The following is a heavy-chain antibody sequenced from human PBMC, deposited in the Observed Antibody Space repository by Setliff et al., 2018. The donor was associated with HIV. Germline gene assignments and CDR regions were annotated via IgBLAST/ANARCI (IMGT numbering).Heavy chain of an antibody. Sequence: SETLSLTCTVSGGSISTSRYYWGWIRQPPGKGLEWIGSINYRGNTYYNPSLKSRAAISVDTSKNQISLKLGAVTAADTAVYYCASLDGSESPYTYYYYMDVWGEGTAVTVSS. CDR1: GGSISTSRYY. V-gene: IGHV4-39*01. CDR2: INYRGNT. CDR3: ASLDGSESPYTYYYYMDV. J-gene: IGHJ6*03. D-gene: IGHD3-10*01.